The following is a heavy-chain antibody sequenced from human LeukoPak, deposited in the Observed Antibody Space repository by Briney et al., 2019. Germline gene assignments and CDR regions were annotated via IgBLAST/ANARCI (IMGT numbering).Heavy chain of an antibody. V-gene: IGHV5-51*01. CDR2: IYPGDSNT. CDR3: ATGRYCSGAKCHSSLDF. Sequence: GESLKISCKGSGYSFTSYWIGWVRQMPGKGLDWMGIIYPGDSNTRYSTSLQGQVTMSVAKSITTAYLQWSSLKASDTATYYCATGRYCSGAKCHSSLDFWGQGTVVTVSS. D-gene: IGHD2-15*01. J-gene: IGHJ4*02. CDR1: GYSFTSYW.